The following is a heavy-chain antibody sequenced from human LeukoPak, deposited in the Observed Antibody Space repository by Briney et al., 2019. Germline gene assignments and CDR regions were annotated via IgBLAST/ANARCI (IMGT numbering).Heavy chain of an antibody. V-gene: IGHV4-61*01. Sequence: PSETLSLTCTVSSGGNHYWSWIRQPPGKGLEYIGNIQNSGATNYNPSLESRVTISVDTPNNQFSLRVTHVTAADTAVYFCTRGRGWGYGVDYWGQGILVTVSS. CDR3: TRGRGWGYGVDY. CDR2: IQNSGAT. CDR1: SGGNHY. D-gene: IGHD4/OR15-4a*01. J-gene: IGHJ4*02.